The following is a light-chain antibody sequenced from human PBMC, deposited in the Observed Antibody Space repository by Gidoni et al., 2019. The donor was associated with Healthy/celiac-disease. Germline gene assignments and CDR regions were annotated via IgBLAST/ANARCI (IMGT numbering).Light chain of an antibody. CDR1: QSISSY. Sequence: DIQLTQSPSSLSASVGDRVIITCRASQSISSYLNWYQQKPGTAPKHLIYAASSLQSGVPSRFSGSGSGTDVTLTISSLQHEDVATYYCQQSYSTPPETFGQGTKVEIK. V-gene: IGKV1-39*01. CDR3: QQSYSTPPET. J-gene: IGKJ1*01. CDR2: AAS.